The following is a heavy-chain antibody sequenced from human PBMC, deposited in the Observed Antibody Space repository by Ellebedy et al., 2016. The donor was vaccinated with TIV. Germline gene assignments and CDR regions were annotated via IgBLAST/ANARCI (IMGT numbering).Heavy chain of an antibody. D-gene: IGHD3-10*01. J-gene: IGHJ3*02. CDR3: AREPRVDAFDI. CDR2: INHSGST. V-gene: IGHV4-34*01. Sequence: SETLSLTXAVYGGSFSGYYWSWIRQPPGKGLEWIGEINHSGSTNYNPSLKSRVTISVDTSKNQFSLKLSSVTAADTAVYYCAREPRVDAFDIWGQGTMVTVSS. CDR1: GGSFSGYY.